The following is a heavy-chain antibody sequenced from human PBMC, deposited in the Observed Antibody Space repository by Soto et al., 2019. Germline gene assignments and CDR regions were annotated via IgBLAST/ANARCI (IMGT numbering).Heavy chain of an antibody. V-gene: IGHV1-8*01. CDR3: ASVHYDILAGSIDGPDS. J-gene: IGHJ5*02. CDR2: MNPNSGNT. Sequence: ASVKVSCKASGYTFPSYDIIWVRQATGQGLEWMGWMNPNSGNTHYAQKFQDRVTMIRNTSINTAYMELSSLRSDDTAVYYCASVHYDILAGSIDGPDSWGQGTLVTVSS. CDR1: GYTFPSYD. D-gene: IGHD3-9*01.